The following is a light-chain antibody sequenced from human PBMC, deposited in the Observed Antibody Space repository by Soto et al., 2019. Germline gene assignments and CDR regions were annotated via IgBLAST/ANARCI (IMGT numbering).Light chain of an antibody. CDR3: QQYNSYSWT. Sequence: DIQMTQSPSSLSASVGDRVTITCRASQSISNWLAWYQQKPGKAPKLLIYDASTLESGVPSRFSGSGSETEFTLTISRLQPDDFATYYCQQYNSYSWTFGQGTKVDIK. J-gene: IGKJ1*01. CDR1: QSISNW. V-gene: IGKV1-5*01. CDR2: DAS.